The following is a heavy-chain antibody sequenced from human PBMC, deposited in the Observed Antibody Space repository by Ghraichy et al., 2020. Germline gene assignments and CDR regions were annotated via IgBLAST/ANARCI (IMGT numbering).Heavy chain of an antibody. V-gene: IGHV3-30*04. Sequence: GGSLRLSCAASGFTFSSYAMHWVRQAPGKGLEWVAVISYDGSNKYYADSVKGRFTISRDNSKNTLYLQMNSLRAEDTAVYYCARGQHPYDFWSGIDYWGQGTLVTVSS. CDR1: GFTFSSYA. CDR3: ARGQHPYDFWSGIDY. J-gene: IGHJ4*02. D-gene: IGHD3-3*01. CDR2: ISYDGSNK.